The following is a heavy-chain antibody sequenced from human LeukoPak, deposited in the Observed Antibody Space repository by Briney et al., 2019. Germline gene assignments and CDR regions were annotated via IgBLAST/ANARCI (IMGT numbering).Heavy chain of an antibody. D-gene: IGHD3-10*01. V-gene: IGHV1-69*02. Sequence: ASVKVSCKASGGTFSSYTISWVRQAPGQGLEWMGRIIPILGIANYAQKFQGRVTITADKSTSTAYMELSSLRSEDTAVYYCARVTHHMVRGVIDYWGQGTLVTVSS. CDR3: ARVTHHMVRGVIDY. CDR2: IIPILGIA. J-gene: IGHJ4*02. CDR1: GGTFSSYT.